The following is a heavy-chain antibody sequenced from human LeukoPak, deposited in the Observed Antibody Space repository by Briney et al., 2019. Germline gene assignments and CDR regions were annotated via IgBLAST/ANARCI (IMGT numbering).Heavy chain of an antibody. D-gene: IGHD6-13*01. V-gene: IGHV3-21*01. CDR3: AREVTDSSSFDGNY. J-gene: IGHJ4*02. CDR1: GFTFSSYG. Sequence: GGSLRLSCAASGFTFSSYGMSWVRQAPGKGLEWVSSISSSSSYIYYADSVKGRFTISRDNAKNSLYLQMNSLRAEDTAVYYCAREVTDSSSFDGNYWGQGTLVTVSS. CDR2: ISSSSSYI.